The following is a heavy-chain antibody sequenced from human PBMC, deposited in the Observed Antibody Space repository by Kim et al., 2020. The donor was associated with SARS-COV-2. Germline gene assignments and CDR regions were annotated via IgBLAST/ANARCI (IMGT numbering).Heavy chain of an antibody. CDR1: GGTFSSYA. CDR2: IIPIFGTA. J-gene: IGHJ6*02. CDR3: ASVVAATRRPYYYGMDV. D-gene: IGHD2-15*01. Sequence: SVKVSCKASGGTFSSYAISWVLQAPGQGLEWMGGIIPIFGTANYAQKFQGRVTITADESTSTAYMELSSLRSEDTAVYYCASVVAATRRPYYYGMDVWGQGTTVTVSS. V-gene: IGHV1-69*13.